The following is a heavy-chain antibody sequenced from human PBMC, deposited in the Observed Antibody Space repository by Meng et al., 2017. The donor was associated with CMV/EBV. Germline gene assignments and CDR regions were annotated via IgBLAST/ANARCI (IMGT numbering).Heavy chain of an antibody. D-gene: IGHD2-15*01. J-gene: IGHJ4*02. CDR2: IRGKAYGGTT. CDR3: TKLSDSYFDN. Sequence: GGSLRLSCTASGFTFGDYAMGWVRQAPGQGLECVSFIRGKAYGGTTEYAASVKGRFTISRDDSKSIAYLQMNSLKTEDTAVYYCTKLSDSYFDNWGQGTLVTVSS. CDR1: GFTFGDYA. V-gene: IGHV3-49*04.